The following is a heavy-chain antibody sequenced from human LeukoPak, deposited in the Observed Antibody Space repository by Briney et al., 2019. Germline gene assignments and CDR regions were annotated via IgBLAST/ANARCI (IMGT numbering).Heavy chain of an antibody. CDR3: GRYSGSYHHDAFVI. CDR2: IYYSGST. D-gene: IGHD1-26*01. V-gene: IGHV4-59*01. CDR1: GGSISSYY. J-gene: IGHJ3*02. Sequence: PSETLSLTCTVSGGSISSYYWSWIRQPPGKGLEWIGYIYYSGSTSYNPSLKSRVTISVDTSKKQFSLKLSSVTAADTAFYYCGRYSGSYHHDAFVIWGQGKMVTVSS.